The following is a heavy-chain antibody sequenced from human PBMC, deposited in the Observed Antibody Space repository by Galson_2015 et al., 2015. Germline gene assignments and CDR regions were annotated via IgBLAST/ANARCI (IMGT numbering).Heavy chain of an antibody. D-gene: IGHD5-12*01. Sequence: SLRLSCAASGLTFSSCWMSWVRQAPGQGLEWVANIKPDGSEKNYVDSVKGRFTISRDNVKNSLYLQMNSVRAEDTALYYCARGTPRSGNDPFDYWGQGTLVTVSS. CDR2: IKPDGSEK. CDR1: GLTFSSCW. CDR3: ARGTPRSGNDPFDY. V-gene: IGHV3-7*01. J-gene: IGHJ4*02.